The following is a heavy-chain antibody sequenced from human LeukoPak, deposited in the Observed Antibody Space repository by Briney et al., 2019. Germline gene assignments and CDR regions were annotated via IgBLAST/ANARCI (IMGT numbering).Heavy chain of an antibody. CDR1: GFTFSDAW. Sequence: GGSLRLSCAASGFTFSDAWMTWVRQAPGKGLEGVGRIKSRGSGETTDYAAVVKDRFTISRDDSKNTMYLQMNSLKTDDTAMYYCSKGIRGASTDWLDPWGQGTLVTVSS. D-gene: IGHD1-26*01. CDR2: IKSRGSGETT. CDR3: SKGIRGASTDWLDP. J-gene: IGHJ5*02. V-gene: IGHV3-15*01.